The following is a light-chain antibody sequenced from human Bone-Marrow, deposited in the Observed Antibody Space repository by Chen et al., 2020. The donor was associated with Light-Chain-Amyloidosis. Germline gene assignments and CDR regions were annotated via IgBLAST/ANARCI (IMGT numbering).Light chain of an antibody. J-gene: IGLJ2*01. Sequence: SYELTQPPSVSVSPGQTARITRSGDDFPTKYSYWYQQKPVQAPVLVIPRDTGRPSEIYERFSGSSSWPTATLTISEVKAEDEADYHCQSADSSGTYEVIFGGETKLTVL. V-gene: IGLV3-25*03. CDR1: DFPTKY. CDR2: RDT. CDR3: QSADSSGTYEVI.